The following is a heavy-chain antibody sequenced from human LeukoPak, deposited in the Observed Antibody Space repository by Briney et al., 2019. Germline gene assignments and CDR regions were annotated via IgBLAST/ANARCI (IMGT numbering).Heavy chain of an antibody. V-gene: IGHV3-11*01. J-gene: IGHJ4*02. CDR2: ISRTGNTI. CDR1: GFIFNDYY. D-gene: IGHD4-17*01. CDR3: ARDLGSSTVTTAFDY. Sequence: PGGSLRLSCTASGFIFNDYYMSWIRQTPGKGLEWLSYISRTGNTIYYRDSVKGRFTISRDNASNQLHLQMDNLRAEDTAVYFCARDLGSSTVTTAFDYWGQGTLVTVSS.